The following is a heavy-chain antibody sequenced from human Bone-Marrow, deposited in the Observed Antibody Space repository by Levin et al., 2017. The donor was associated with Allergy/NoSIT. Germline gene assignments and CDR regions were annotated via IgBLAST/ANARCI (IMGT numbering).Heavy chain of an antibody. CDR2: IYWDDAK. Sequence: QTLSLTCAFSGFSVTTSGVAVGWIRQPPGKALEWLALIYWDDAKRYSASFKSRLTITKDTSKNQVVLTMTNVDPVDTATYYCAHTNDNRGRFFDFWGPGTLVTVSS. J-gene: IGHJ4*02. D-gene: IGHD7-27*01. CDR3: AHTNDNRGRFFDF. V-gene: IGHV2-5*02. CDR1: GFSVTTSGVA.